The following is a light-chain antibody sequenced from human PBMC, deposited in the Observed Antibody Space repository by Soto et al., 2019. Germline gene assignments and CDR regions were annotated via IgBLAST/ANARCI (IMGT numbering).Light chain of an antibody. J-gene: IGKJ1*01. Sequence: DIQMTQSPSTLSASIGDRVTITCRASESIRTWLAWYQHKPGKAPKFLIYDASSLESGVPSRFSGSGPGTEFTLTISSLQPDDFATYYCQQYNSYSRTFGQGTKVDI. CDR2: DAS. V-gene: IGKV1-5*01. CDR1: ESIRTW. CDR3: QQYNSYSRT.